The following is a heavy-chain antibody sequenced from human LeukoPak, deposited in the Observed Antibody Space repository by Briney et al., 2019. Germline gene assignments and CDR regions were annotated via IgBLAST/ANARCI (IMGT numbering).Heavy chain of an antibody. V-gene: IGHV3-74*01. Sequence: PGGSLRLSCAASGRAFSAYKMHWVRQAPRKGLVWVSRIYTDGYTTDYADFVQGRFTASRDNTKNTWSLEMNSLRAEDTAVYYCVVGGSPGYWGQGTLVTVSS. J-gene: IGHJ4*02. D-gene: IGHD2-15*01. CDR1: GRAFSAYK. CDR3: VVGGSPGY. CDR2: IYTDGYTT.